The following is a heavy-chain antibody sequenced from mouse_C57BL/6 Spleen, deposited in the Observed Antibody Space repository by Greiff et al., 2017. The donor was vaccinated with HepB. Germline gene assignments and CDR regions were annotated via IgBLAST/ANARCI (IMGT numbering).Heavy chain of an antibody. CDR2: INPNNGGT. V-gene: IGHV1-18*01. CDR1: GYTFTDYN. D-gene: IGHD2-2*01. Sequence: EVQLQQSGPELVKPGASVKIPCKASGYTFTDYNMDWVKQSHGKSLEWIGDINPNNGGTIYNQKFKGKATLTVDKSPSTAYMELRSLTSEDTAVYYCVRREGYYWYFDVWGTGTTVTVSS. CDR3: VRREGYYWYFDV. J-gene: IGHJ1*03.